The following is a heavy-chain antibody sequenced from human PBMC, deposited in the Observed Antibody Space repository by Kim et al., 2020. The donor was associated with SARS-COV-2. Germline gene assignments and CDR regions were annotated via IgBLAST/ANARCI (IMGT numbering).Heavy chain of an antibody. J-gene: IGHJ1*01. CDR1: EYGFSSFW. CDR2: IYPADSDT. Sequence: GESLKISCQSSEYGFSSFWIGWVRQMPGRGLETVGIIYPADSDTRYSAAFQGQATISADPPLRTAYLQGTSLSSSDTAIYYCVSRPISDYFTLWGKGTQV. CDR3: VSRPISDYFTL. V-gene: IGHV5-51*04. D-gene: IGHD6-13*01.